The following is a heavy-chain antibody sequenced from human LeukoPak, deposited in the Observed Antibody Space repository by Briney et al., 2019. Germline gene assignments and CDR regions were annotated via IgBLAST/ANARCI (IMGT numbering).Heavy chain of an antibody. D-gene: IGHD1-1*01. CDR1: GFTFSTSS. Sequence: GGSLRLSCAASGFTFSTSSMNWVRQAPGKGLEWVSLISSGSYYRYYVDSVKGRFTTSRDNAKNSLYLQMNSLRAEDTAVYYCARSTTENAFDIWGQGTMVSVSS. CDR2: ISSGSYYR. CDR3: ARSTTENAFDI. J-gene: IGHJ3*02. V-gene: IGHV3-21*01.